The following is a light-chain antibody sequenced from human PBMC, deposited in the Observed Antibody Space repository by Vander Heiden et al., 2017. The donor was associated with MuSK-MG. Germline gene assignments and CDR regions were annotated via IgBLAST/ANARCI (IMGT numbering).Light chain of an antibody. CDR1: QNVNSN. CDR3: QQYNNWPLT. J-gene: IGKJ4*01. CDR2: GAS. V-gene: IGKV3-15*01. Sequence: EIVMTQSPATLSVSLGEWATLSCRASQNVNSNLAWYQQKPGQAPRLVIYGASTRATGIPARFSGSGSGTEFTLTISSLQSKDFAVYSCQQYNNWPLTFGGGTKVEIK.